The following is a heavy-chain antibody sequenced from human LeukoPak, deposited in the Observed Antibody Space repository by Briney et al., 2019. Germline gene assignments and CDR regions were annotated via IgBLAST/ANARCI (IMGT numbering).Heavy chain of an antibody. CDR3: AKGSKEVLFTRDHYMDV. Sequence: GGSLRLSCAASGFTFSSYGMHWVRQAPGKGLEWVAFIRYDGSNKYYADSVKGGFTISRDNSKNTLYLQMNSLRAEDTAVYYCAKGSKEVLFTRDHYMDVWGKGTTVTMSS. CDR1: GFTFSSYG. CDR2: IRYDGSNK. D-gene: IGHD3-3*01. J-gene: IGHJ6*03. V-gene: IGHV3-30*02.